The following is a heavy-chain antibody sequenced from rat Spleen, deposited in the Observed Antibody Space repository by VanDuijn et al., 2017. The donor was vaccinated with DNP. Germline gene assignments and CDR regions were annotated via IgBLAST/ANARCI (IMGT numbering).Heavy chain of an antibody. V-gene: IGHV5-22*01. CDR1: GFTFSDYY. CDR3: ARWNSGYYAMDA. D-gene: IGHD4-3*01. CDR2: ISYDGGST. J-gene: IGHJ4*01. Sequence: EVQLVESGGDLVQPGRSLKLSCAASGFTFSDYYMAWVRQAPTKGLEWVAYISYDGGSTNYGDSVKGRFTISRDNAKSTLYLQMNSLRSEDMATYYCARWNSGYYAMDAWGQGTSVTVSS.